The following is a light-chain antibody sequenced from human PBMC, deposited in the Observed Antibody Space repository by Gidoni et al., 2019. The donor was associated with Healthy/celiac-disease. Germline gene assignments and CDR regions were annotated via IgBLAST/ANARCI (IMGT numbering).Light chain of an antibody. CDR1: QSLLHSNGYNY. V-gene: IGKV2-28*01. Sequence: DIVMTPSPLSLPVTPGEPASISCRSSQSLLHSNGYNYLDWYLQQPGQSPQLLIYLGSNRASGVPDRFSGSGSGTDFTLKISRVEAEDVGVYYCMQALQTPWSFXXXTKVEIK. CDR2: LGS. CDR3: MQALQTPWS. J-gene: IGKJ1*01.